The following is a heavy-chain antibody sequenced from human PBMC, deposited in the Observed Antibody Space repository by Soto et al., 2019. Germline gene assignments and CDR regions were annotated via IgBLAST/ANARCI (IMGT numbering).Heavy chain of an antibody. V-gene: IGHV3-64D*06. J-gene: IGHJ6*02. D-gene: IGHD3-10*01. CDR3: VKDTFTPITMVRPVYKAYGMDV. CDR1: GFTFSSYA. Sequence: EVQLVESGGGLVQPGGSLRLSCSASGFTFSSYAMHWVRQAPGKGLEYVSAISSNGGSTYYADSVKGRFTISRDNSKNTLYLQLSSQRAEDTAVYYCVKDTFTPITMVRPVYKAYGMDVWGQGTTVTVSS. CDR2: ISSNGGST.